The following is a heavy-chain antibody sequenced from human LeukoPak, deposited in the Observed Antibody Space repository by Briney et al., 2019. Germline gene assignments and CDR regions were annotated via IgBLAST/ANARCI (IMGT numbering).Heavy chain of an antibody. Sequence: ASVKVSCKASGYTFTSYGISWVRQAPGQGLEWMGWISAYNGNTNYAQKFQGRVTITADESTSTAYMELSSLRSEDTAVYYCASRGDYGGNSDYYYYYYMDVWGKGTTVTVSS. CDR1: GYTFTSYG. D-gene: IGHD4-23*01. CDR2: ISAYNGNT. J-gene: IGHJ6*03. V-gene: IGHV1-18*01. CDR3: ASRGDYGGNSDYYYYYYMDV.